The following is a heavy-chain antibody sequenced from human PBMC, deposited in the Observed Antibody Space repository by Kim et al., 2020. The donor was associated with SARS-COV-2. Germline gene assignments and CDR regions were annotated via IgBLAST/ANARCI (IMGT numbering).Heavy chain of an antibody. V-gene: IGHV3-23*01. CDR2: ISGSGGST. CDR3: AKGGYCSSSSCRNRFDS. D-gene: IGHD2-2*01. Sequence: GGSLRLSCAASGFTFSTYAMSWVRQAPGKGLEWVSTISGSGGSTYYADSVKGRFTISRDNSKNTVYLEMNSLRAEDTALYYCAKGGYCSSSSCRNRFDSWGQGTLVTVSS. J-gene: IGHJ4*02. CDR1: GFTFSTYA.